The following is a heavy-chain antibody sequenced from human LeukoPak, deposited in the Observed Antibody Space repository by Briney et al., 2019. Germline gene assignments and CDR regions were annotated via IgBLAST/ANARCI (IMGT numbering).Heavy chain of an antibody. V-gene: IGHV3-23*01. CDR3: AKGTFDWSGFNWFDP. CDR1: GFTFSSYA. D-gene: IGHD3-9*01. CDR2: ISGSGGST. Sequence: PGGSLRLSCAASGFTFSSYAMSWVRQAPGKGLEWVSAISGSGGSTYYADSVKGRFTISRDNSKNTLYLQMNSLRAEDTAVYYCAKGTFDWSGFNWFDPWGQGTLVTVSS. J-gene: IGHJ5*02.